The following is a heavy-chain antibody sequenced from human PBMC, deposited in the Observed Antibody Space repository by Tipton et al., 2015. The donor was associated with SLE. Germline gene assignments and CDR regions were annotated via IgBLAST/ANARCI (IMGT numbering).Heavy chain of an antibody. Sequence: RSLRLSCAASGFTFSSYGMHWVRQAPGKGLEWVAVIWYDGSNKYYADSVKGRFTISRDNSKNTVYLQMNSLRAEDTAVYYCAKDPRVGATYYYMDVWGKGTTVTVSS. V-gene: IGHV3-33*06. D-gene: IGHD1-26*01. J-gene: IGHJ6*03. CDR1: GFTFSSYG. CDR3: AKDPRVGATYYYMDV. CDR2: IWYDGSNK.